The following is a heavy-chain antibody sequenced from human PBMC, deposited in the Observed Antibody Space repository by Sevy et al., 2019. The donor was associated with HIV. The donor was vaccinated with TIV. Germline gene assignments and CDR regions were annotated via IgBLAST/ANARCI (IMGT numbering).Heavy chain of an antibody. CDR3: ARSRSAGYCSSTSCYRTFRWFDP. J-gene: IGHJ5*02. V-gene: IGHV4-31*01. Sequence: SETLSLTCTVSGGSISSGGYYWSWIRQHPGKGLEWIGYIYYSGSTYYNPSLKSQVTLSVDTSKNQFSLKLSSVTAAETAVYYCARSRSAGYCSSTSCYRTFRWFDPWGQGTLVTVSS. CDR1: GGSISSGGYY. D-gene: IGHD2-2*01. CDR2: IYYSGST.